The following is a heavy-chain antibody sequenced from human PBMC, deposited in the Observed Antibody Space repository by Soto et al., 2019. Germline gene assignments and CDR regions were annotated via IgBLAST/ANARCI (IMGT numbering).Heavy chain of an antibody. D-gene: IGHD2-2*01. CDR1: GFTFSSYG. J-gene: IGHJ6*02. V-gene: IGHV3-30*18. CDR3: AKDWEYCSSTSCSNYYYYGMDV. CDR2: ISYDGSNK. Sequence: LRLSCAASGFTFSSYGIHWVRQAPGKGLEWVAVISYDGSNKYYADSVKGRFTISRDNSKNTLYLQMNSLRAEDTAVYYCAKDWEYCSSTSCSNYYYYGMDVWGQGTTVTVSS.